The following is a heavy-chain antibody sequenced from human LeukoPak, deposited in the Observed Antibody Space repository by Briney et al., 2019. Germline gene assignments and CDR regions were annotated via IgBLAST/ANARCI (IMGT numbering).Heavy chain of an antibody. CDR2: ISGDGSSA. CDR1: GLTFSSYW. J-gene: IGHJ4*02. V-gene: IGHV3-74*01. Sequence: GGSLRLSCAASGLTFSSYWMHWVRQAPGKGLVWVSRISGDGSSAIYADSVKGRFTISRDNAKNTLYLQMNSLRAEDTAVYYCLPMVRGVNWGQGTLVTVSS. D-gene: IGHD3-10*01. CDR3: LPMVRGVN.